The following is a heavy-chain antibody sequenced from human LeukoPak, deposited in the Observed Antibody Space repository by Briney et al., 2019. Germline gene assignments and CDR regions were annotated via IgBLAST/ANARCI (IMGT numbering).Heavy chain of an antibody. CDR3: ASFSRGYFTYYFDY. CDR1: GGSISSSSYY. J-gene: IGHJ4*02. Sequence: SETLSLTCTVSGGSISSSSYYWGWTRQPPGKGLEWIGSIYYSGSTYYNPSLKSRVTISVDTSKNQFSLKLSSVTAADTAVYYCASFSRGYFTYYFDYWGQGTLVTVSS. D-gene: IGHD5-18*01. V-gene: IGHV4-39*07. CDR2: IYYSGST.